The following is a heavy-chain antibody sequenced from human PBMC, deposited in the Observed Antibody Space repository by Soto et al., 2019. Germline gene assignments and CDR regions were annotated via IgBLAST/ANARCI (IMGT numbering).Heavy chain of an antibody. D-gene: IGHD3-10*01. V-gene: IGHV4-34*01. J-gene: IGHJ4*02. CDR3: ARSVKLLWFGETPRFDY. Sequence: QVQLQQSGAGLLKPSETLSLTCAVYGGSFSGYYWSWIRQPPGQGLEWIGEINHSGSTNYNPSLKSRVTISVDTSKNQFSLNLSSVTAADTAVYYCARSVKLLWFGETPRFDYWGQGTLVTVSS. CDR2: INHSGST. CDR1: GGSFSGYY.